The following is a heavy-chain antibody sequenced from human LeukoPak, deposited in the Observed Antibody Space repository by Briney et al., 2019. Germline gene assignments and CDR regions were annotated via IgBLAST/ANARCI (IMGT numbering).Heavy chain of an antibody. D-gene: IGHD6-19*01. CDR1: GGTFSSYA. CDR3: ARGLAVALFDY. Sequence: VASVKVSCTASGGTFSSYAISWVRQAPGQGLEWMVGIIPIVGTAYYAQTLQGRVTITADESTSTAYMELSSLRSEDTAVYFCARGLAVALFDYWGRGTGVSVST. V-gene: IGHV1-69*13. CDR2: IIPIVGTA. J-gene: IGHJ4*02.